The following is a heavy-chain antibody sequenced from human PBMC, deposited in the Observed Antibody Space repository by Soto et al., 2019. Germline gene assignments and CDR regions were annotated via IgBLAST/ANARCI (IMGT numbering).Heavy chain of an antibody. CDR2: ISASGGRT. CDR1: GFTFSIYA. J-gene: IGHJ6*02. D-gene: IGHD2-2*01. CDR3: AKEVVIESAGRSHSYYYGLDV. V-gene: IGHV3-23*01. Sequence: GSLRLSCAASGFTFSIYAMRWVRQAPGKGLEWVSVISASGGRTYYADSVKGRFTMSRDNSKNTLFLQMNSLRDEDTAIYYCAKEVVIESAGRSHSYYYGLDVWGPGTTVTVSS.